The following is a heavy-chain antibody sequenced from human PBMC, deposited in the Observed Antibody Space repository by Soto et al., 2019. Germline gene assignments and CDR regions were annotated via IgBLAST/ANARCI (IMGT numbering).Heavy chain of an antibody. Sequence: SETLSLTCTVSGGSISSYYWSWIRQPPGKGLEWIGYIYYNGSTNYNPSLKSRVTISVDTSKNQFSLKMSSVTAADTAVYYCARLATRYYFDYWGQETLLTVSS. CDR1: GGSISSYY. CDR2: IYYNGST. D-gene: IGHD1-1*01. V-gene: IGHV4-59*01. CDR3: ARLATRYYFDY. J-gene: IGHJ4*02.